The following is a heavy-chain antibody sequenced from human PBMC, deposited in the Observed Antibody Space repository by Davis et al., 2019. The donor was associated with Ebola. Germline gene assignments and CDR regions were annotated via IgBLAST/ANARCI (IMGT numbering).Heavy chain of an antibody. Sequence: SVKVSCKASGGTFSSYAISWVRQAPGQGLEWMGRIIPILGIANYAQKFQGRVTITADKSTSTAYMELSSLRSEDTAVYYCARSKIVVVQPFDYWGQGTLVTVSS. J-gene: IGHJ4*02. CDR2: IIPILGIA. D-gene: IGHD3-22*01. CDR1: GGTFSSYA. CDR3: ARSKIVVVQPFDY. V-gene: IGHV1-69*04.